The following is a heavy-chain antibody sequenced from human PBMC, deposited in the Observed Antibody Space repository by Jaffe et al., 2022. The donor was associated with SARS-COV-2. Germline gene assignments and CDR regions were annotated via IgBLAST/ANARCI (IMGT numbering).Heavy chain of an antibody. D-gene: IGHD2-2*01. CDR3: ARPDSSERRYCSSTSCFSQPWYGMDV. CDR2: ISAYNGNT. J-gene: IGHJ6*02. V-gene: IGHV1-18*01. Sequence: QVQLVQSGAEVKKPGASVKVSCKASGYTFTSYGISWVRQAPGQGLEWMGWISAYNGNTNYAQKLQGRVTMTTDTSTSTAYMELRSLRSDDTAVYYCARPDSSERRYCSSTSCFSQPWYGMDVWGQGTTVTVSS. CDR1: GYTFTSYG.